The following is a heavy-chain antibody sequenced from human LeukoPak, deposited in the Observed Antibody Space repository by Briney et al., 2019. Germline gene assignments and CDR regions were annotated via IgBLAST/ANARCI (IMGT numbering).Heavy chain of an antibody. V-gene: IGHV3-23*01. J-gene: IGHJ3*02. CDR1: GFTFSSYA. CDR3: AKDNGDSSWAYAFDI. CDR2: ISGSGGST. Sequence: PGGSLRLFCAASGFTFSSYAMSWVRQAPGKGLEWVSAISGSGGSTYYADSVKGRFTISRDNSKNTLYLQMNSLRAEDTAVYYCAKDNGDSSWAYAFDIWGQGTMVTVSS. D-gene: IGHD4-17*01.